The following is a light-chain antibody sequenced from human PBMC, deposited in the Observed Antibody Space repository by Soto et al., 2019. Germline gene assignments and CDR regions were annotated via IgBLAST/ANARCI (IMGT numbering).Light chain of an antibody. CDR3: AAWDDSLNGVV. CDR1: SSNIGSNT. CDR2: SNN. J-gene: IGLJ2*01. V-gene: IGLV1-44*01. Sequence: QSVLTQPPSASGTPGQRVTISCSGSSSNIGSNTVNWYQQLPGTAPKLLIYSNNQRPSGVPDRFSGSKSGTSASLAISGLQYEDEADYYCAAWDDSLNGVVFGGGTKLPVL.